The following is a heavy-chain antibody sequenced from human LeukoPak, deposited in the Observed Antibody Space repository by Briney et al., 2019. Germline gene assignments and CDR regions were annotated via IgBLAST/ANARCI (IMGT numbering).Heavy chain of an antibody. D-gene: IGHD6-19*01. J-gene: IGHJ5*01. V-gene: IGHV1-24*01. Sequence: ASVTVSFTVSGYTLTELSMHWVRQAPGKGLEWMGGFDPEDGETIYAQKFQGRVTMTEDTSTDTVYMELSGLRSEDTALYYRARDLGAGGWFDSWGQGTLVTVSS. CDR3: ARDLGAGGWFDS. CDR2: FDPEDGET. CDR1: GYTLTELS.